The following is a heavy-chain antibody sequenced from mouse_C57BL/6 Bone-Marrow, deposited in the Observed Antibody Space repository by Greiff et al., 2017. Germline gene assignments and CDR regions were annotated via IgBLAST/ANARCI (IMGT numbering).Heavy chain of an antibody. CDR2: ISSGGDYI. V-gene: IGHV5-9-1*02. CDR1: GFTFSSYA. CDR3: TRVGITGTYFDY. D-gene: IGHD4-1*01. Sequence: DVKLVESGAGLVKPGGSLKLSCAASGFTFSSYAMSWVRQTPEKRLEWVAYISSGGDYIYYADTVKGRFTISRDNARNTLYLQMSSLKSEDTAMYYCTRVGITGTYFDYWGQGTTLTVSS. J-gene: IGHJ2*01.